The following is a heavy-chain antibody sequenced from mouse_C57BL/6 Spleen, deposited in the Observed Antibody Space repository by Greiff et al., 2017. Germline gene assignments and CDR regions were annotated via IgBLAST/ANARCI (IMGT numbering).Heavy chain of an antibody. Sequence: EVQLQQSGPELVQPGASVKMSCKASGYTFTDYTMHWVKQSHGKSLEWIGYINPNNGGTSSNQKFKVKATLTVNKSSSTAYMELRSLTSEDSAVYYCARGGLVREYYAMDYWGQGTSVTVSS. CDR1: GYTFTDYT. CDR3: ARGGLVREYYAMDY. CDR2: INPNNGGT. J-gene: IGHJ4*01. V-gene: IGHV1-22*01. D-gene: IGHD3-3*01.